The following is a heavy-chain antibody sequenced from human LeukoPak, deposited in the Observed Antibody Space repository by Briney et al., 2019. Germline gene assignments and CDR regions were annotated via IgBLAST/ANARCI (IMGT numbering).Heavy chain of an antibody. J-gene: IGHJ5*02. CDR2: IYPSDSHT. CDR1: GYSFTSFW. CDR3: ARQRFTMRAYAGNWFDP. D-gene: IGHD3-10*01. Sequence: GESLQISCQGSGYSFTSFWIGWVRHLPGKGLQWMGIIYPSDSHTRYSPSFQGQVTVSADKSISTAYLQWSSLKASDTAMYYCARQRFTMRAYAGNWFDPWGQGTLVTVSS. V-gene: IGHV5-51*01.